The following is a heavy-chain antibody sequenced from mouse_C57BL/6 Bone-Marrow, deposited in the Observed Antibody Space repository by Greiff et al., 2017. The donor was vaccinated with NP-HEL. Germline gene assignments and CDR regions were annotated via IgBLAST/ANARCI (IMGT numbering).Heavy chain of an antibody. V-gene: IGHV1-59*01. J-gene: IGHJ3*01. CDR3: ASVSNMVKWFAY. D-gene: IGHD2-2*01. CDR1: GYTFTSYW. Sequence: QVQLQQPGAELVRPGTSVKLSCKASGYTFTSYWMHWVKQRPGQGLEWIGVIDPSDSYTNYNQKFKGKATLTVDTSSSTAYMQLSSLTSEDSAVYYGASVSNMVKWFAYWGQGTLVTVSA. CDR2: IDPSDSYT.